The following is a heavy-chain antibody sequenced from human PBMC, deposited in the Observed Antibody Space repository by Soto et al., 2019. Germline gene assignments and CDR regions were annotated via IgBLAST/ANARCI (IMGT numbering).Heavy chain of an antibody. CDR3: ARDLAGTTGYYGMDV. CDR2: MNPIFGTA. V-gene: IGHV1-69*13. J-gene: IGHJ6*02. D-gene: IGHD1-1*01. CDR1: GYTFTSWD. Sequence: SVKVSCKASGYTFTSWDVYWVRQAAGQGLEWMGYMNPIFGTANYAQKFQGRVTITADESTSTAYMELSSLRSEDTAVYYCARDLAGTTGYYGMDVWGQGTTVTVSS.